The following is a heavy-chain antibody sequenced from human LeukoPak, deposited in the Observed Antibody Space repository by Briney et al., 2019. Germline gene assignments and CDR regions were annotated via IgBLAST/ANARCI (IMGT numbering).Heavy chain of an antibody. V-gene: IGHV5-51*01. CDR1: GYSFTRYW. CDR2: IYPDDSDT. D-gene: IGHD2-15*01. Sequence: GESLKISCKGSGYSFTRYWIGWVRQMPGKGLEWMGIIYPDDSDTRYRPSFQGQVTISADKSISTAYLQWSSLKASDTAMYYCARWNRGYCSGGSCYPFGFDPWGQGTLVTVSS. J-gene: IGHJ5*02. CDR3: ARWNRGYCSGGSCYPFGFDP.